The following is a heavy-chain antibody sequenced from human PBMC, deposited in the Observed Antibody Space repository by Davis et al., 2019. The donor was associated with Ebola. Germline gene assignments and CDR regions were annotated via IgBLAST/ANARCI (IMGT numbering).Heavy chain of an antibody. CDR3: ARGGGWFDP. D-gene: IGHD3-16*01. CDR1: GGSIISYY. V-gene: IGHV4-59*08. CDR2: IYYSGNT. Sequence: GSLRLSCTVSGGSIISYYWSWFRQPPGKGLQWIGYIYYSGNTNYNPSLKSRVSISVHTSRHQFSLKLNSVTAADTAVYFCARGGGWFDPWGQGTLVTVSS. J-gene: IGHJ5*02.